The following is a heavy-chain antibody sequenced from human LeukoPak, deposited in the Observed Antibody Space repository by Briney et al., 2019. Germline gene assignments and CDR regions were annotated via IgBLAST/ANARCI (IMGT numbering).Heavy chain of an antibody. Sequence: GGFLRLSCAASGFTFSSYGMHWVRQAPGKGLEWVAVIRYDGSNKYYADSVKGRFTISRDNSKNTLYLQMNSLRAEDTAVYYCAKGGYCSSTSCYLYYYYYYMDVWGKGTTVTVSS. CDR2: IRYDGSNK. D-gene: IGHD2-2*01. J-gene: IGHJ6*03. V-gene: IGHV3-33*06. CDR3: AKGGYCSSTSCYLYYYYYYMDV. CDR1: GFTFSSYG.